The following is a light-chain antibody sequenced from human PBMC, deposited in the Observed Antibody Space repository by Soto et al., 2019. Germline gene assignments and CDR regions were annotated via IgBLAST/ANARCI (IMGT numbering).Light chain of an antibody. V-gene: IGLV2-11*01. Sequence: QSALTQPRSVSGSPGQSVTISCTGTGSDVGGYNLVLWYQQHPGKVPKVMIYGVNQRPPGVPDRFSGSKSGNTASLTISGLQAEDEADYYCCSFAGGPYVFGTGTKLTVL. CDR3: CSFAGGPYV. CDR2: GVN. CDR1: GSDVGGYNL. J-gene: IGLJ1*01.